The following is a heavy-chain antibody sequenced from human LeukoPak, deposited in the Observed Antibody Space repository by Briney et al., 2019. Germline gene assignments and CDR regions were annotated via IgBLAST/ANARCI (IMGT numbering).Heavy chain of an antibody. CDR2: IIPIFVTA. CDR3: ARTYTAAGMDYYYYMDV. D-gene: IGHD6-13*01. Sequence: SVKVSCKASGGTFSSYAISWVRQAPGQALEWMGGIIPIFVTANYAHKFQGRVTITSDESTSTAYMEPSSLRSEDTAVYYCARTYTAAGMDYYYYMDVWGKGTTVTVSS. J-gene: IGHJ6*03. V-gene: IGHV1-69*13. CDR1: GGTFSSYA.